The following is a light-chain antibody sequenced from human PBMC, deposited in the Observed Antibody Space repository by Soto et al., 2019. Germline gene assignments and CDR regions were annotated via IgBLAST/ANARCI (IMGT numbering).Light chain of an antibody. CDR1: QTIGSW. Sequence: DIQMTQSPSSLSASVGDRVTVTCRASQTIGSWLAWYQQKPGRAPKLLIFDASSLESGVPSRFSGSGSGTEFTLSISSLKPDDFATYYCHQYNSYWTFGQGTKVDIK. CDR2: DAS. V-gene: IGKV1-5*01. CDR3: HQYNSYWT. J-gene: IGKJ1*01.